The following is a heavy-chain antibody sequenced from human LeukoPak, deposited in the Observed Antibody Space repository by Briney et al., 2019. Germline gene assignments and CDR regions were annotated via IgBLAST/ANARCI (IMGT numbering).Heavy chain of an antibody. Sequence: GGSLRLSCAASGFTFSSYSMNWVRQAPGKGLEWVPSISSSSSYIYYADSVKGRLTISRDNAKNSLYLQMNSLRAEDTAVYYCARVGGGGYNYEAFDIWGQGTMVTVSS. D-gene: IGHD5-24*01. V-gene: IGHV3-21*01. J-gene: IGHJ3*02. CDR2: ISSSSSYI. CDR1: GFTFSSYS. CDR3: ARVGGGGYNYEAFDI.